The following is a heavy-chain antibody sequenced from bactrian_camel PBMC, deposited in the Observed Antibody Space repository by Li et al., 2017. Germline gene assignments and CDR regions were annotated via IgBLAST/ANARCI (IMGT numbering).Heavy chain of an antibody. CDR1: GYAYGPLC. CDR3: AADWRFWEWCTLVRNEYNV. V-gene: IGHV3S53*01. D-gene: IGHD1*01. Sequence: VQLVESGGDSVQIGGSLRLSCVASGYAYGPLCMAWFRQGPGKEREGVAASSSDGSTSYADSVKGRFTISQDNAKNTLYLQLNSLKPDDTAMYYCAADWRFWEWCTLVRNEYNVWGQGTQVTVS. J-gene: IGHJ4*01. CDR2: SSSDGST.